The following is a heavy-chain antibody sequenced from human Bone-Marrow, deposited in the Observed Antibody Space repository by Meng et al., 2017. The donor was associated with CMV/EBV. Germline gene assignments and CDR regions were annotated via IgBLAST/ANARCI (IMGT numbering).Heavy chain of an antibody. CDR1: EITFSNYG. J-gene: IGHJ6*02. Sequence: GESLKISCEAPEITFSNYGMNWVRQAPGKGLEWVSYINTGSTTIYYADSVEGRFTVSRDNTKNSLFLQMHSLRAEHTAVYYCAIDARRYSGTYYYYYGMDVCGQGTTVTVSS. V-gene: IGHV3-48*04. CDR3: AIDARRYSGTYYYYYGMDV. D-gene: IGHD1-26*01. CDR2: INTGSTTI.